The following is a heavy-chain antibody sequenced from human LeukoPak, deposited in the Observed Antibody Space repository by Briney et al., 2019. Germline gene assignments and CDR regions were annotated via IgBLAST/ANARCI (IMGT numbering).Heavy chain of an antibody. D-gene: IGHD3-22*01. J-gene: IGHJ4*02. V-gene: IGHV4-59*01. Sequence: SETLSLTCTVSGGAITGYYWSWIRQPPGKGLEWIGYIYYSGSTNYNPSLKSRVTMSVDTSKKQFSLKLSSVTAADTAVYYCARVYDSTGYYLDYWGRGTPVTVSS. CDR1: GGAITGYY. CDR2: IYYSGST. CDR3: ARVYDSTGYYLDY.